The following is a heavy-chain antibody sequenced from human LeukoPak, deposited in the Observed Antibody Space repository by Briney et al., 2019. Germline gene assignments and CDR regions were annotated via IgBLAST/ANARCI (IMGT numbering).Heavy chain of an antibody. V-gene: IGHV3-23*01. J-gene: IGHJ4*02. CDR3: ALKKSGNFPFDY. D-gene: IGHD3-3*01. CDR2: ISGSGSTT. Sequence: PGGSLRLSCAASGFTFSNFVMNWVRQSPGKGLEWVSGISGSGSTTDYADSVKGRLTISRDNSKNTLYLQMDSLRTDDTAVYYCALKKSGNFPFDYWGQGTLVTVSS. CDR1: GFTFSNFV.